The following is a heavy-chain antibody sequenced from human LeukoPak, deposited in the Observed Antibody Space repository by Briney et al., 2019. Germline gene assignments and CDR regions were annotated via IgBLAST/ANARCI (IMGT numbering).Heavy chain of an antibody. CDR3: ARGYDFWSGSNWFDP. CDR2: IIPIFGTA. J-gene: IGHJ5*02. CDR1: GGTFSSYA. V-gene: IGHV1-69*05. Sequence: SVKVSCKASGGTFSSYAISRVRQAPGQGLEWMGRIIPIFGTANYAQKFQGRVTITTVESTSTAYMELSSLRSEDTAVYYCARGYDFWSGSNWFDPWGQGTLVTVSS. D-gene: IGHD3-3*01.